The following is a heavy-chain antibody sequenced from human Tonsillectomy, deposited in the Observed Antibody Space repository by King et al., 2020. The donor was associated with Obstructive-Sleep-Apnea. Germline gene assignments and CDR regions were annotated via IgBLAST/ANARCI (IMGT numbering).Heavy chain of an antibody. CDR2: ISSSSSYI. V-gene: IGHV3-21*01. Sequence: QLVQSGGGLVKPGGSLRLSCAASGFTFSSYSMNWVRQAPGKGLEWVSSISSSSSYIYYADSVKGRFTISRDNAKNSLYLQMNSLRAEDTAVYYCARVEVGGGMRWLQSPAGGYFDYWGQGTLVTVSS. J-gene: IGHJ4*02. D-gene: IGHD5-24*01. CDR3: ARVEVGGGMRWLQSPAGGYFDY. CDR1: GFTFSSYS.